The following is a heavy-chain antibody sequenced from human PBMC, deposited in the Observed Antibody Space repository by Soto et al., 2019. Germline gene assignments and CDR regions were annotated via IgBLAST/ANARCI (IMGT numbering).Heavy chain of an antibody. CDR2: ISAYNGNT. J-gene: IGHJ4*02. D-gene: IGHD6-19*01. Sequence: QVQLVQSGAEVKKPGASVKASCKASGYTFTSYGISWVRQAPGQGPEWLGWISAYNGNTNYAQQLQGRVTMTTDTSTSTGYMELRSRISDDTAVYYWARGDYSSGWHALDYLGQGTLVTVSS. V-gene: IGHV1-18*01. CDR1: GYTFTSYG. CDR3: ARGDYSSGWHALDY.